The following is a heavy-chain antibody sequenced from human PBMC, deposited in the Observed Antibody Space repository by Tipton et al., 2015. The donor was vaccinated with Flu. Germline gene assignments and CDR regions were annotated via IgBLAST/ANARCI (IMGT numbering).Heavy chain of an antibody. J-gene: IGHJ4*02. CDR1: GFTFSSVW. Sequence: SLRLSCTASGFTFSSVWMSWARQAPGKGLEWVANIRQDGDAKYYVDSVKGRFTISRDNAKTSLHLQTNSLRVEDTAVYYCVKMPDFDYWGQGILVTVSS. CDR2: IRQDGDAK. CDR3: VKMPDFDY. V-gene: IGHV3-7*01. D-gene: IGHD2-2*01.